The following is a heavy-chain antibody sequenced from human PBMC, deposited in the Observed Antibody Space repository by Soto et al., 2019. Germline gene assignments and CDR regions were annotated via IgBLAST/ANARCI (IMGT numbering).Heavy chain of an antibody. CDR3: ARITGYSSSWHFDY. D-gene: IGHD6-13*01. V-gene: IGHV6-1*01. CDR1: GDSVSSNSAA. CDR2: TYYRSKWYN. J-gene: IGHJ4*02. Sequence: SQTLSLTCAISGDSVSSNSAAWNWIRQSPSRGLEWLGRTYYRSKWYNDYAVSVKSRIAINPDTSKNQFSLQLNSVTPEDTAVYYCARITGYSSSWHFDYWGQGTLVTAPQ.